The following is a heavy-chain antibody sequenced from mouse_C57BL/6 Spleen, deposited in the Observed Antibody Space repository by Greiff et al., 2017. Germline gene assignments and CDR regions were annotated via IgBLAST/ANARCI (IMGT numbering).Heavy chain of an antibody. Sequence: QVQLQQPGAELVKPGASVKLSCKASGYTFTSYWMHWVKQRPGQGLEWIGMIHPNSGSTNYNEKFKSKATLTVDKSSSTAYMQLSSLTSEDSAVYYCARSGDSSYYAMDYWGQGTSVTVSS. CDR3: ARSGDSSYYAMDY. V-gene: IGHV1-64*01. D-gene: IGHD2-12*01. CDR1: GYTFTSYW. CDR2: IHPNSGST. J-gene: IGHJ4*01.